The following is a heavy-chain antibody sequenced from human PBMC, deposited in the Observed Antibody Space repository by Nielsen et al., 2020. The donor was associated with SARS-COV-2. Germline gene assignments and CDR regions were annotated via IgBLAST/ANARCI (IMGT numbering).Heavy chain of an antibody. D-gene: IGHD2-15*01. V-gene: IGHV1-18*01. CDR3: ARKFSTRRVGWYYYGMDV. CDR2: ISAYNGNT. J-gene: IGHJ6*02. Sequence: WVRQAPGQGLEWMGWISAYNGNTNYAQKPQGRVTMTTDTSTSTAYMELSSLRSEDTAVYYCARKFSTRRVGWYYYGMDVWGQGTTVTVSS.